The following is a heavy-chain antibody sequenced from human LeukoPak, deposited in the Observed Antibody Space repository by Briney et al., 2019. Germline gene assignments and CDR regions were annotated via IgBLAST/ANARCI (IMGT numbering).Heavy chain of an antibody. Sequence: SETLSLTCTVSGYSVSSGYYWGWIRQPPGKGLEWIGSIYHSGSTYYNPSLKSRVTISVDTSKNQFSLKLSSVTAADTAVYYCARADCSSTSCHGYFDYWGQGTLVTVSS. CDR3: ARADCSSTSCHGYFDY. V-gene: IGHV4-38-2*02. J-gene: IGHJ4*02. D-gene: IGHD2-2*01. CDR1: GYSVSSGYY. CDR2: IYHSGST.